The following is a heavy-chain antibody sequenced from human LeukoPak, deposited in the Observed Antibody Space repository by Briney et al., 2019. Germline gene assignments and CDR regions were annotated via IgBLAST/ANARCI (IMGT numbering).Heavy chain of an antibody. J-gene: IGHJ4*02. Sequence: ESGGSLRLSCAASGFTFSSYAMSWVRQAPGKGLEWVSAISGSGGSTYYADSVKGRFTISRDNSKNTLYLQMNSLRAEDTAVYYCAKPRSPGAYPRHRLYYFDYWGQGTLVTVSS. V-gene: IGHV3-23*01. CDR2: ISGSGGST. CDR1: GFTFSSYA. CDR3: AKPRSPGAYPRHRLYYFDY. D-gene: IGHD3-16*01.